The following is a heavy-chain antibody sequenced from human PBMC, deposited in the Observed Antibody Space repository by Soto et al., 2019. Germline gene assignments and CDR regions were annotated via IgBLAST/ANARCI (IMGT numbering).Heavy chain of an antibody. J-gene: IGHJ4*02. D-gene: IGHD3-9*01. CDR3: ARDKDWAFDY. Sequence: EAQLVESGGGLVQPGGSLRLSCVASGFTFSSYSMVWVRQAPGKGLEWISYIFATSTTIYYADSVKGRFTVSRDNTQNSLFLLMNSLRAEDTAIYYCARDKDWAFDYWGQGTLVTVPS. CDR1: GFTFSSYS. V-gene: IGHV3-48*04. CDR2: IFATSTTI.